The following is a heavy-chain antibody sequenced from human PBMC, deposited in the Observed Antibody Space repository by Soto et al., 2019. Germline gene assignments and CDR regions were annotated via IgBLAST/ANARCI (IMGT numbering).Heavy chain of an antibody. V-gene: IGHV3-15*01. Sequence: GGSLRLSCAASGFTFSNAWMSWVRQAPGKGLEWVGRIKSKTDGGTTDYAAPVKGRFTISRDDSKNTLYLQMNSLKTEDTAVYYCNTTTVTKGGYYYYGMDVWGQGITVTVSS. CDR2: IKSKTDGGTT. J-gene: IGHJ6*02. CDR3: NTTTVTKGGYYYYGMDV. D-gene: IGHD4-4*01. CDR1: GFTFSNAW.